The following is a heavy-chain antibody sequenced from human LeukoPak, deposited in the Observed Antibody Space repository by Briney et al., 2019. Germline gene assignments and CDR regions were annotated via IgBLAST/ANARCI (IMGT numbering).Heavy chain of an antibody. CDR3: ARGDCSSISCYHNWFDP. V-gene: IGHV3-7*01. CDR2: IKQDGSEK. CDR1: GFTFSSYW. Sequence: GGSLRLSCAASGFTFSSYWMSWVRQAPGKGLEWVANIKQDGSEKYYVDSVKGRFTISRDNAKNSLYLQMNSLRAEDTAVYCARGDCSSISCYHNWFDPWGQGTLVTVSS. D-gene: IGHD2-2*01. J-gene: IGHJ5*02.